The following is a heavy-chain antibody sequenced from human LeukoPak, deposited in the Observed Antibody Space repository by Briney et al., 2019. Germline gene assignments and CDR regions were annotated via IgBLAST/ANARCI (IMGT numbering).Heavy chain of an antibody. CDR2: IYYSGST. D-gene: IGHD3-22*01. CDR1: GGSISSYY. V-gene: IGHV4-59*01. Sequence: SETLSLACTVSGGSISSYYWSWIRQPPGKGLEWIGYIYYSGSTNYNPSLKSRVTISVDTSKNQFSLKLSSVTAADTAVYYCARGGYYDSSGYYQGNSFAFDIWGQGTMVTASS. J-gene: IGHJ3*02. CDR3: ARGGYYDSSGYYQGNSFAFDI.